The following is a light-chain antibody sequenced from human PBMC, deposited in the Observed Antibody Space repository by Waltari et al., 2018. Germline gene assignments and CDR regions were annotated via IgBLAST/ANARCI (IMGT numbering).Light chain of an antibody. Sequence: DIQLTQSPSFLSASVGDRVTITCRSSQGIRSYLALYQQKAGKAPKLLIHTASTLQGGVPSRFSGSGSGTDFTLTISSLQPEDFATYYCQQRNSYPITFGQGTRLEIK. CDR3: QQRNSYPIT. CDR2: TAS. CDR1: QGIRSY. J-gene: IGKJ5*01. V-gene: IGKV1-9*01.